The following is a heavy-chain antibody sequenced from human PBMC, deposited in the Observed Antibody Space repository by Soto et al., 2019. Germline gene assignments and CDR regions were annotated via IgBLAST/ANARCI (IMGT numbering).Heavy chain of an antibody. D-gene: IGHD6-6*01. CDR1: GGSVSSGSYF. Sequence: QVQLQESGPGLVKPSETLSLTCTVSGGSVSSGSYFWSWIRQPPGKGLEWIGYIYYSGRTNYNPSLKRRVTISVDTSKNQFSLKLSSVTAADTAVYYCARDYSSSSNYYYYYGMDVWGQGTTVTVSS. CDR2: IYYSGRT. J-gene: IGHJ6*02. V-gene: IGHV4-61*01. CDR3: ARDYSSSSNYYYYYGMDV.